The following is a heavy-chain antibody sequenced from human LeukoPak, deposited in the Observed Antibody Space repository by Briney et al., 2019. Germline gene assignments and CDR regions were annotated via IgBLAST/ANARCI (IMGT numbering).Heavy chain of an antibody. CDR2: ISSSGSTI. Sequence: GGSLRLSCAASGFTFSSYEMNWVRQAPGKGLEWVSYISSSGSTIYYADSVKGRFTISRDHDKNSLYLQMNSLRAEDTAVYYCARVRDDSSGYYSYYFDYWGQGTLVTVSS. CDR1: GFTFSSYE. CDR3: ARVRDDSSGYYSYYFDY. D-gene: IGHD3-22*01. V-gene: IGHV3-48*03. J-gene: IGHJ4*02.